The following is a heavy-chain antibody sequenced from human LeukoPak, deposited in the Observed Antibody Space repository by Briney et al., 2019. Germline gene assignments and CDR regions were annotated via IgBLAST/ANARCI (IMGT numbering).Heavy chain of an antibody. CDR2: IIPIFGTA. CDR1: GGTFSSYA. J-gene: IGHJ4*02. Sequence: SVKVSCKASGGTFSSYAISWVRQAPGQGLEWMGGIIPIFGTANYAQKFQGRVTITADKSTSTAYMELSSLRSEDTAVYYCATLQGGTMVRGVAKGDYWGQGTLVTVSS. V-gene: IGHV1-69*06. CDR3: ATLQGGTMVRGVAKGDY. D-gene: IGHD3-10*01.